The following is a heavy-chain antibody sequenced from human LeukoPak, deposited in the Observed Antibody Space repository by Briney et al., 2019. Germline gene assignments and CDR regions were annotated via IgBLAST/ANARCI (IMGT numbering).Heavy chain of an antibody. J-gene: IGHJ4*02. CDR1: GGSISSYY. CDR2: IYYSGST. D-gene: IGHD4-23*01. V-gene: IGHV4-59*01. Sequence: SETLSLTCTVSGGSISSYYWSWIRQPPGKGLEWIGYIYYSGSTNYNPSLKSRVTISVDTSKNQFSLKLSSVTAADTAVYYCAREWYDYGGDSEGYWGQGTLVSVSS. CDR3: AREWYDYGGDSEGY.